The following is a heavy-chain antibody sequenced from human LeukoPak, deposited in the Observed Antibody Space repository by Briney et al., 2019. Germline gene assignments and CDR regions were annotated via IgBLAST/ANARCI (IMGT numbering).Heavy chain of an antibody. J-gene: IGHJ2*01. CDR3: ARSPSWDWYFDL. V-gene: IGHV1-69*13. D-gene: IGHD1-26*01. Sequence: SVKVSCKASGYTFTDYYIHWVRQAPGQGLEWMGGFIPIFNTTNYAQKFQGRVTITADASTSTAYMELSSLRSEDTAVYYCARSPSWDWYFDLWGRGTLVTVSS. CDR2: FIPIFNTT. CDR1: GYTFTDYY.